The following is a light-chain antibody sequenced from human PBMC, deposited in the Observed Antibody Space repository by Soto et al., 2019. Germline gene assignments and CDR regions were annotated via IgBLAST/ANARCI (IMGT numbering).Light chain of an antibody. CDR3: TSWTTSTTMI. Sequence: QSALTKPASVYGSPGQSINISCTGTSSDIGAYNFVSWYQQQPGKAPKLILHDVNIRPSGVSNRFSGSKSGNTASLTISGLHAEDEADYYCTSWTTSTTMIFGGGTKVTVL. J-gene: IGLJ2*01. CDR1: SSDIGAYNF. V-gene: IGLV2-14*03. CDR2: DVN.